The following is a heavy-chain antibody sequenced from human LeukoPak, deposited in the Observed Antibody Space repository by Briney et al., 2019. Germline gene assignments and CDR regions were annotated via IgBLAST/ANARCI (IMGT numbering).Heavy chain of an antibody. CDR3: ARDYDYGDYVRFDY. V-gene: IGHV1-69*05. J-gene: IGHJ4*02. CDR2: IIPIFGTA. Sequence: SVKVSCKTSGGTFSSYAISWVRQAPGQGLEWMGRIIPIFGTANYAQKFQGRVTITTDESTSTAYMELSSLRSEDTAVYYCARDYDYGDYVRFDYWGQGTLVTISS. CDR1: GGTFSSYA. D-gene: IGHD4-17*01.